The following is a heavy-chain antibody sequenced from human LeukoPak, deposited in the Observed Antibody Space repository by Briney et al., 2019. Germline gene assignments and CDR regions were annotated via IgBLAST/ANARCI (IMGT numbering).Heavy chain of an antibody. CDR3: ARALKKQQLVQGYYFDY. CDR1: GFTFSSYS. J-gene: IGHJ4*02. CDR2: ISSSSSYI. Sequence: PGGSLRLSCAASGFTFSSYSMNWVRQAPGKGLEWVSSISSSSSYIYYADSVKGRFTISRDNAKNSLYLQMSSLRAEDTAVYYCARALKKQQLVQGYYFDYWGQGTLVTVSS. V-gene: IGHV3-21*01. D-gene: IGHD6-13*01.